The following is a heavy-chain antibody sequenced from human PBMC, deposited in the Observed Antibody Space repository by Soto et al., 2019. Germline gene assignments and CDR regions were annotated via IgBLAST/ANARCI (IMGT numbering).Heavy chain of an antibody. Sequence: GGSLRLSCAASGFTFSDYYMSWIRQAPGKGLEWVSYISSSGSTIYYADSVKGRFTISRDNAKNSLYLQMNSLRAEDTAVYYCARDCSRTSCHPYGMDVWGQGTTVTVYS. V-gene: IGHV3-11*01. J-gene: IGHJ6*02. CDR1: GFTFSDYY. CDR2: ISSSGSTI. CDR3: ARDCSRTSCHPYGMDV. D-gene: IGHD2-2*01.